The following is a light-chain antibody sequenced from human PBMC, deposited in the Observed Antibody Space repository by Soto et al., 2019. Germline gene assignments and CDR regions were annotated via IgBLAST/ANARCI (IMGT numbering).Light chain of an antibody. CDR2: LNSDGRH. V-gene: IGLV4-69*01. Sequence: QSVLTQSPSASASLGASVKLTCTLSSGHSTYALAWHQQQPEQGPRYLMKLNSDGRHSKGDGIPDRFSGTRSGAERYLTIYSLQSDDEADDYCQTWGTGGDVVFGGWTKLTVL. CDR3: QTWGTGGDVV. J-gene: IGLJ2*01. CDR1: SGHSTYA.